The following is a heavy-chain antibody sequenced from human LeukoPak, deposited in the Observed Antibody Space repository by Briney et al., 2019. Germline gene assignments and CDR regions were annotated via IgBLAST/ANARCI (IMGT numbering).Heavy chain of an antibody. CDR3: ARDLTPIDAGFGFDY. CDR1: GFPFSDYY. V-gene: IGHV3-11*04. Sequence: PGGSLRLSCAASGFPFSDYYMSWIRQAPGEGLEWGSYISSSGSTIYYADSVKGRFTISRDNAKNSLYLQMNSLRAEDTDVYYCARDLTPIDAGFGFDYWGQGTLLTVSS. D-gene: IGHD2-21*01. J-gene: IGHJ4*02. CDR2: ISSSGSTI.